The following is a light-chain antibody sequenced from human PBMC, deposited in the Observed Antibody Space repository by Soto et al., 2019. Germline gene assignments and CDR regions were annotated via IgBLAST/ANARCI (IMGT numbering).Light chain of an antibody. CDR2: GAS. CDR3: QQSYTSPVT. Sequence: DIKMTQSPSSLSASVGGXVSITCRASQSISSYLNWYQQKPGKAPNIMIYGASNLQSGVPSRFSGGGSGTDCTLTISSLQPEDFGTYYCQQSYTSPVTLGGGTKVDI. J-gene: IGKJ4*01. CDR1: QSISSY. V-gene: IGKV1-39*01.